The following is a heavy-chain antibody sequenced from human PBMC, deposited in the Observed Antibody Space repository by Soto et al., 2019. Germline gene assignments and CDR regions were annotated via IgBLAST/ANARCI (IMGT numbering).Heavy chain of an antibody. Sequence: VHLQESGPGLVKPSGTVSLTCVVSGGSIRGTNWWAWVRQTPGKGLEWIGEVYHNGTSNYNPSLKGRATISVDRSKDQVSLRLNSVIDADTAVYYCARDLDRYCSVTSCHAMDVWGQGTPVTVSS. CDR2: VYHNGTS. D-gene: IGHD2-15*01. J-gene: IGHJ6*02. CDR3: ARDLDRYCSVTSCHAMDV. V-gene: IGHV4-4*02. CDR1: GGSIRGTNW.